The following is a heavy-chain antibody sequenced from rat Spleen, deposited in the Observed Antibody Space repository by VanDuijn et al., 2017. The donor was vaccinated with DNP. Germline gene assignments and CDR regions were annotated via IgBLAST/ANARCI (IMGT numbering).Heavy chain of an antibody. CDR1: GFTFSDYA. J-gene: IGHJ2*01. V-gene: IGHV5-17*01. D-gene: IGHD1-5*01. CDR3: ARQYRYNSNRLFDY. Sequence: EVQLVESGGDLVQPGRSLKLSCAASGFTFSDYAMAWVRQAPKKGLEWVASIIYDGSGTYYRDPVKGRFTISRDNAKSTLYLQKDSLRSEDTASYYCARQYRYNSNRLFDYWGQGVMVTVSS. CDR2: IIYDGSGT.